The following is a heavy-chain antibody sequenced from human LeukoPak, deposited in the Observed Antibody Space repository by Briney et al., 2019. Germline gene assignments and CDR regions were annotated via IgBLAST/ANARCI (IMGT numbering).Heavy chain of an antibody. J-gene: IGHJ1*01. CDR2: INDDGSFR. CDR1: GITFIGAW. D-gene: IGHD3-10*01. V-gene: IGHV3-74*01. Sequence: GGSLRLSCAAPGITFIGAWMYWVRHAPGRGVGWVSRINDDGSFRRYANSVKGRFTISRDNAKNTLSLQMDSLRAEDTAVYYCARVSGPGMNEYYHLWGQGTLVTVSS. CDR3: ARVSGPGMNEYYHL.